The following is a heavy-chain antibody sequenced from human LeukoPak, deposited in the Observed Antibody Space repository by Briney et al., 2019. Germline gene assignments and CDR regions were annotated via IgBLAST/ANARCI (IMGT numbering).Heavy chain of an antibody. CDR2: LSGSGANT. Sequence: GGSLRLSCAASGFTFSSYAMNWVRQAPGKGLEWVSALSGSGANTYYADSVKGRFTNSRDNSKNTLYLQMNSLRAEDTAVYYCAKDGDSHSPPYYFDYWGQGTLVTVSS. J-gene: IGHJ4*02. CDR3: AKDGDSHSPPYYFDY. CDR1: GFTFSSYA. D-gene: IGHD2-21*01. V-gene: IGHV3-23*01.